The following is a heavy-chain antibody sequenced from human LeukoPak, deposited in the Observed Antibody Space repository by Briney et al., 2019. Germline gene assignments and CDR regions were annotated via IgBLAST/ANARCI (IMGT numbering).Heavy chain of an antibody. CDR3: ARDWASGYYYFRFDY. V-gene: IGHV1-2*02. CDR2: INPNSGGT. J-gene: IGHJ4*02. D-gene: IGHD3-22*01. Sequence: ASVKVSCKASGYTFTGYYMHWVRQAPGQGLEWMGWINPNSGGTNYAQKLQGRVTMTTDTSTSTAYMELRSLRSDDTAVYYCARDWASGYYYFRFDYWGQGTLVTVSS. CDR1: GYTFTGYY.